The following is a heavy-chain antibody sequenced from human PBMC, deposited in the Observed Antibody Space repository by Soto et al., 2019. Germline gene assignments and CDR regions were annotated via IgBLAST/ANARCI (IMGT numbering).Heavy chain of an antibody. J-gene: IGHJ4*02. CDR3: ARAPFYSDSRGAWAY. D-gene: IGHD3-22*01. CDR2: ISSSSSYI. CDR1: GFTFSSYS. V-gene: IGHV3-21*01. Sequence: EVQLVESGGGLVKPGGSLRLSCAASGFTFSSYSMNWVRQAPGKGLEWVSSISSSSSYIYYADSVKGRFTISRDNAKTSLYLQMNRLRAAATAVYYCARAPFYSDSRGAWAYWGQGTLVTVSS.